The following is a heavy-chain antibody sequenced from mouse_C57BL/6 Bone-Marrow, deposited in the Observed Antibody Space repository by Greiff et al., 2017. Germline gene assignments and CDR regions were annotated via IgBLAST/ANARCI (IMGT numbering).Heavy chain of an antibody. Sequence: VQLQQSGAELVKPGASVKLSCTASGFNIKDYYMHWVKQRTEQGLEWIGRIDPEDGETKYAPKFQGKATITADPSSNTAYQQLSSLTSEDTADYYTASRITTVVTSYAMDYWGQGTSVTVSS. CDR1: GFNIKDYY. V-gene: IGHV14-2*01. CDR2: IDPEDGET. D-gene: IGHD1-1*01. CDR3: ASRITTVVTSYAMDY. J-gene: IGHJ4*01.